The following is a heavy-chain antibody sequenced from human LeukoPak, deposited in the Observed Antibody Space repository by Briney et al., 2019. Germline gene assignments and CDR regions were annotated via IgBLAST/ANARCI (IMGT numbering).Heavy chain of an antibody. Sequence: PGQGLEWMGWINPNSGGTNYAQKFQGRVTMTRDTSITTAYVDLSRLRSGDTAIYYCASHYGDRRVYWGQGSLVTVSS. J-gene: IGHJ4*02. CDR2: INPNSGGT. D-gene: IGHD4-17*01. CDR3: ASHYGDRRVY. V-gene: IGHV1-2*02.